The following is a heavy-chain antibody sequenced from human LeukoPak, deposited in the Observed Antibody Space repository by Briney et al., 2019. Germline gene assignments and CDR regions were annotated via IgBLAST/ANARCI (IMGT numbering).Heavy chain of an antibody. CDR1: GFTFSSYS. J-gene: IGHJ4*02. CDR3: ARVWTEKIDY. CDR2: ISSSSSTI. Sequence: GGSLRLSCAASGFTFSSYSMNWVRQAPGKGLEWVSYISSSSSTIYYADSVEGRFTISRDNAKNSLYLQMNSLRAEDTAVYYCARVWTEKIDYWGQGTLVTVSS. V-gene: IGHV3-48*01. D-gene: IGHD3/OR15-3a*01.